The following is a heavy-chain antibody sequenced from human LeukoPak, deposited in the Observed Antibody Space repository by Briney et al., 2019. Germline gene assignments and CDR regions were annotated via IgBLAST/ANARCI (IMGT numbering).Heavy chain of an antibody. CDR1: GFTFRTYA. J-gene: IGHJ4*02. Sequence: GGSLRLSCAPSGFTFRTYAMSWVRQAPGKGLEWVSAVRGSGSDTYYADSVKGRFTISRDNSKNTLYLQMNSLRAEETAIYYCAKTSRVNSAYDSPFDYWGQGTLVTVSS. CDR2: VRGSGSDT. CDR3: AKTSRVNSAYDSPFDY. V-gene: IGHV3-23*01. D-gene: IGHD5-12*01.